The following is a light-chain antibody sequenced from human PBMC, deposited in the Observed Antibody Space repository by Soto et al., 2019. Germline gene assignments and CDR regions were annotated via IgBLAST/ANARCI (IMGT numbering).Light chain of an antibody. CDR1: QSISSY. J-gene: IGKJ1*01. V-gene: IGKV1-39*01. CDR3: QQSYSTSRGT. Sequence: DIQMTQSPSSLSASVGDRVTITCRASQSISSYLNWYQQKPGKAPKLLIYAASSLQSGVPSRFSGSGSGTDFTLTISSLQPEDFATYYCQQSYSTSRGTFGQGTKVEIK. CDR2: AAS.